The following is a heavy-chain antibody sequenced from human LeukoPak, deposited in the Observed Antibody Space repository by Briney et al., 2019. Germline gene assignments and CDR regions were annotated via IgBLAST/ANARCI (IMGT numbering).Heavy chain of an antibody. J-gene: IGHJ5*02. Sequence: PGGSLRLSCAASGFTFSSYAMSWVRQAPGKGLEWVSAISGSGGSTYYADSVKGRFTISRDNAKNSLYLQMNSLRAEDTAVYYCARGIPEGGIAVAVYWFDPWGQGTLVTVSS. CDR1: GFTFSSYA. D-gene: IGHD6-19*01. V-gene: IGHV3-23*01. CDR2: ISGSGGST. CDR3: ARGIPEGGIAVAVYWFDP.